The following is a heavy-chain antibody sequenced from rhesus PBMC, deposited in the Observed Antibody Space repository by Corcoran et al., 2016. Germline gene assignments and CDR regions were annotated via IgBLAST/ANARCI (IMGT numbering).Heavy chain of an antibody. CDR2: INGNSGST. J-gene: IGHJ4*01. CDR1: GASISSYW. CDR3: ARDQVAAAGRYY. D-gene: IGHD6-31*01. Sequence: QVQLQESGPGLVKPSETLSLTCAVSGASISSYWWSWIRQPPGKGLEWVGEINGNSGSTYYNPSLKSRVTISKDASKNQFSLKLSSVTAADTAVYYCARDQVAAAGRYYWGQGVLVTVSS. V-gene: IGHV4-80*01.